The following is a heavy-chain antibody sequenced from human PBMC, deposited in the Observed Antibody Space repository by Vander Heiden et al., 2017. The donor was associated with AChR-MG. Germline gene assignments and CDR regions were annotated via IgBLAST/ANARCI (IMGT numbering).Heavy chain of an antibody. D-gene: IGHD3-22*01. CDR3: ARREIYYYDSSGYYQY. V-gene: IGHV3-30-3*01. Sequence: QVQLVESGGGVAQPGRSLSLPCAASGFPFSSYAMHWVRQAPGKGLEWVAVISYDGSNKYYANSVKGRFTISRNNSKNTLYLQMNSLRAEDTAVYYCARREIYYYDSSGYYQYWGQGTLVTVSS. J-gene: IGHJ4*02. CDR1: GFPFSSYA. CDR2: ISYDGSNK.